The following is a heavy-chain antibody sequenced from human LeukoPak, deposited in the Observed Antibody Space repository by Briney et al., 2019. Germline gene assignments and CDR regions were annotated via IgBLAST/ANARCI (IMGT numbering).Heavy chain of an antibody. CDR2: ISVYNGHT. CDR1: GYTFTSYG. D-gene: IGHD3-9*01. CDR3: ARDLIENYDILTRQYYYYYYMDV. V-gene: IGHV1-18*01. Sequence: PEASVKVSCKASGYTFTSYGISWVRQAPGQGLEWMGWISVYNGHTNYAQKFQGRVTMTRDTSISTAYMELSRLRSDDTAVYYCARDLIENYDILTRQYYYYYYMDVWGKGTTVTISS. J-gene: IGHJ6*03.